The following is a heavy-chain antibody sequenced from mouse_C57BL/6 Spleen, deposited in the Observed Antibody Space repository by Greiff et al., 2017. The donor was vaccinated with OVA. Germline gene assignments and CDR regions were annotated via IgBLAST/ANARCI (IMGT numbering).Heavy chain of an antibody. Sequence: EVHLVESGGGLVKPGGSLKLSCAASGFTFSDYGMHWVRQAPEKGLEWVAYIRSGSSTISSADTVKGRFTISSDNAKTTLFRQMTSLRSEDTAMYYCARGYYGSSPDYWGQGTTLTVSS. CDR3: ARGYYGSSPDY. V-gene: IGHV5-17*01. J-gene: IGHJ2*01. CDR1: GFTFSDYG. CDR2: IRSGSSTI. D-gene: IGHD1-1*01.